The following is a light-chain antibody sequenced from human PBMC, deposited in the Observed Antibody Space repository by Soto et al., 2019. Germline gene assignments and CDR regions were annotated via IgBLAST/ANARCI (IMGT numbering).Light chain of an antibody. J-gene: IGKJ1*01. CDR2: RAS. V-gene: IGKV3-15*01. Sequence: ITQSPSTRPVPPAERASLSCSGSRNFDSNVAWYQQRPGQAPSLLIYRASARAPGITARFSGSGSGTEFTLPDSKQLSVDFAVYYCQSGRTFGQGTKVDIK. CDR3: QSGRT. CDR1: RNFDSN.